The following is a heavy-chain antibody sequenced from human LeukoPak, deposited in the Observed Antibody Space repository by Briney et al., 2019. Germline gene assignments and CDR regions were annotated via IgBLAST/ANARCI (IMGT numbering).Heavy chain of an antibody. V-gene: IGHV3-74*01. D-gene: IGHD3-16*02. J-gene: IGHJ4*02. Sequence: GGSLRLSCAASGFTVSSNYMSWVRQAPGKGLEWVSRMNSDGSTTNYADSVKGRFTISRDNARNTVYLQMNSLRVEDTAVYYCARDYDYFWGSYRYPFDYWGQGTLVTVSS. CDR2: MNSDGSTT. CDR3: ARDYDYFWGSYRYPFDY. CDR1: GFTVSSNY.